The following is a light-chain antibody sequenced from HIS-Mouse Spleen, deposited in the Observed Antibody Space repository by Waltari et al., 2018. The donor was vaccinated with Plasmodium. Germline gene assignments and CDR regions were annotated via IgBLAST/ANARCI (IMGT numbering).Light chain of an antibody. CDR3: QQYKNWAFT. CDR2: GAS. Sequence: EIVMTQSPATLSVSPGERATLACRASQRVSSNLAWYQQKPGQAPRLLIYGASTRATGSPDRFSGSGSGTDFTLTISSLQSEDFAVYYCQQYKNWAFTFGPGTKVDIK. V-gene: IGKV3-15*01. CDR1: QRVSSN. J-gene: IGKJ3*01.